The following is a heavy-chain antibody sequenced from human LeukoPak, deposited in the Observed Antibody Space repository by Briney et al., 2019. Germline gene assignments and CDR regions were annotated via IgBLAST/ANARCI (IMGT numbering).Heavy chain of an antibody. Sequence: GGSLRLSCAVSGFSVSSNYMSWVRQAPGKGLEWVSGIYSGGSTYYADCVKGRFTISRDNSKNTLYLQMNSLRAEDTAVYYCARVDTTLYYDMDVWGKGTTVTVSS. V-gene: IGHV3-66*02. CDR3: ARVDTTLYYDMDV. J-gene: IGHJ6*03. CDR2: IYSGGST. D-gene: IGHD1-1*01. CDR1: GFSVSSNY.